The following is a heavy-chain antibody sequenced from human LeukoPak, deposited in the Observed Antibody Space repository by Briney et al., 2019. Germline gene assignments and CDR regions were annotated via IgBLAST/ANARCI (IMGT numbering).Heavy chain of an antibody. Sequence: GGSLRLSCAASGFIFSTYNMNWVRQAPGKGLEWVSYLSSGTTTRYCADSVEGRFTISRDNAKNSLYLQMNSLRAEDTAVYYCARRGQAGYLYWGQGTLVTVSS. D-gene: IGHD3-16*02. J-gene: IGHJ4*02. CDR1: GFIFSTYN. V-gene: IGHV3-48*04. CDR2: LSSGTTTR. CDR3: ARRGQAGYLY.